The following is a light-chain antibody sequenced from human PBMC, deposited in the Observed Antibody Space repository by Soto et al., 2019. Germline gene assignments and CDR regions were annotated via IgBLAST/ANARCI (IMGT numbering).Light chain of an antibody. Sequence: EMVLTQSPGTLSLSPGERATLSCGASQSVSSSYLAWYQQKPGQAPRLLIYGASSRATGIPDRFSGSGSGTDFTLTISRLEPEDFALYYCQQYGTSPLTFGGGTKVDIK. V-gene: IGKV3-20*01. CDR2: GAS. CDR3: QQYGTSPLT. J-gene: IGKJ4*01. CDR1: QSVSSSY.